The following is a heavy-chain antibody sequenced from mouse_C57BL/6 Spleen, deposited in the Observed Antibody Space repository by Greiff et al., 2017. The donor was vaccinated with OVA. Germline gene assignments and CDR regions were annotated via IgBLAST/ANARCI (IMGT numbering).Heavy chain of an antibody. V-gene: IGHV1-42*01. CDR1: GYSFTGYY. D-gene: IGHD2-12*01. J-gene: IGHJ4*01. CDR2: IDPSTGGT. Sequence: EVQLQQSGPELVKPGASVKISCKASGYSFTGYYMNWVKQSPEKSLEWIGEIDPSTGGTTYNQKFKAKATLTVDKSSSTAYMQLKSLTSEDSAVDYCARRYYNAMDYWGQGTSVTVSS. CDR3: ARRYYNAMDY.